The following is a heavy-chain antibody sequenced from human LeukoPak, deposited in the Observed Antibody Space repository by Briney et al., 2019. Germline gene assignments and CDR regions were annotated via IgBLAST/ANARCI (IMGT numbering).Heavy chain of an antibody. J-gene: IGHJ3*02. CDR1: GFTFSSCW. CDR3: ASVVGGYYPPVEAFDI. CDR2: INNDGSST. Sequence: GGSLRLSCAASGFTFSSCWMHWVRQAPGKGLVWVSRINNDGSSTSYADSVKGRFTISRDNAKNTLYLAMNSLRDEDTAVYYCASVVGGYYPPVEAFDIWGQGTMVTVSS. V-gene: IGHV3-74*01. D-gene: IGHD3-3*01.